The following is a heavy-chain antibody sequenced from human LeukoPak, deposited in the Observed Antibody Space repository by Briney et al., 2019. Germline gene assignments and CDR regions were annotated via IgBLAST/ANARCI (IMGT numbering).Heavy chain of an antibody. D-gene: IGHD6-13*01. CDR3: AKDSGYSSSWYDFDY. J-gene: IGHJ4*02. V-gene: IGHV3-23*01. Sequence: PGGSLRLSCAASGFTFSSYAMTWVRQAPGKGLEWVSAISGGGGSTYYADSVKGRFTMSRDNSKNTLYLQMSSLRAEDTAVYYCAKDSGYSSSWYDFDYWGQGTLVTVSS. CDR1: GFTFSSYA. CDR2: ISGGGGST.